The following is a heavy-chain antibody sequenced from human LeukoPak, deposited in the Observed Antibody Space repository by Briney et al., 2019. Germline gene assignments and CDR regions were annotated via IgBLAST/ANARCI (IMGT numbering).Heavy chain of an antibody. CDR2: INHSGST. CDR1: GGSISSSNW. J-gene: IGHJ4*02. CDR3: ARHGGQVAGIDY. V-gene: IGHV4-4*02. D-gene: IGHD6-19*01. Sequence: SETLSLTCAVSGGSISSSNWWNWVRQPPGKGLEWIGEINHSGSTNYNPSLKSRVTISVDTSKNQFSLKLSSVTAADTAVYYCARHGGQVAGIDYWGQGTLVTVSS.